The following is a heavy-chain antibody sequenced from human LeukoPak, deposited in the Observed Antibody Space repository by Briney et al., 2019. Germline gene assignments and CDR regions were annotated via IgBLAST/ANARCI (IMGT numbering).Heavy chain of an antibody. CDR3: VQEGPRGLAFDI. Sequence: PGGSLRLSCAASGFTFDDYAMHWVRQAPGKGLEWVSGISWNSGSIGYADSVKGRFTISRDNAKNSLYLQMNSLRAEDTAVYYCVQEGPRGLAFDIWGQGTKVTVSS. CDR2: ISWNSGSI. J-gene: IGHJ3*02. CDR1: GFTFDDYA. V-gene: IGHV3-9*01.